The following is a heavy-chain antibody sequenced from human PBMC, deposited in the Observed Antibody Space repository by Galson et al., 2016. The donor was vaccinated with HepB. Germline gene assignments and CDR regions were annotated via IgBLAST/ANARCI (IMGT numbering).Heavy chain of an antibody. D-gene: IGHD1-14*01. CDR1: GDSVSNNSAA. CDR2: TYYRSAWYY. J-gene: IGHJ3*01. V-gene: IGHV6-1*01. CDR3: TRTTHRGRKLAFDV. Sequence: CAISGDSVSNNSAAWNWVRQSPSRGLEWLGRTYYRSAWYYEYTLSLRGRIIVNPDTSTNQFSLQLNSVTPEYTAIYYCTRTTHRGRKLAFDVWGPGSTVPVSS.